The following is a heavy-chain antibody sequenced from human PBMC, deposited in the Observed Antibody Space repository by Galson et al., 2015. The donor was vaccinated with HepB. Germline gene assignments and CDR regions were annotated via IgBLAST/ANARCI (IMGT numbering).Heavy chain of an antibody. Sequence: SVKVSCKASGGTFSSYAISWVRQAPGQGLEWMGGIIPIFGTANYAQKFQGRVTITADESTSTAYMELSSLRSEDTAVYYCARDRGISSSSEDYYYYMDVWGKGTTVTVSS. V-gene: IGHV1-69*13. CDR1: GGTFSSYA. D-gene: IGHD6-6*01. CDR2: IIPIFGTA. J-gene: IGHJ6*03. CDR3: ARDRGISSSSEDYYYYMDV.